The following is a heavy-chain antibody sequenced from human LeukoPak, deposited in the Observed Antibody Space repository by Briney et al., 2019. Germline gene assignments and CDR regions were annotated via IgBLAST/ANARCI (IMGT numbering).Heavy chain of an antibody. J-gene: IGHJ4*01. V-gene: IGHV3-9*01. CDR2: ISWNSGSI. CDR3: AKSACRGRFWDLYYFDY. Sequence: PGGSLRLSCAASGFTFDDYAMHWVRQAPGKGLEWVSGISWNSGSIGYADSVKGRFTISRDNAKNSLYLQIDSLRAEDTALYYCAKSACRGRFWDLYYFDYWGHGTRVTVSS. D-gene: IGHD1-26*01. CDR1: GFTFDDYA.